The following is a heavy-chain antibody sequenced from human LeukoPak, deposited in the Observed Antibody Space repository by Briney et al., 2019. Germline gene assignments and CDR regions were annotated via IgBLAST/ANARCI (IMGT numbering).Heavy chain of an antibody. CDR3: ARPVPSRLGWFDP. J-gene: IGHJ5*02. V-gene: IGHV4-39*01. D-gene: IGHD1-1*01. CDR2: IYYSGST. CDR1: GGSISSSSYY. Sequence: PSETLSLTCTVSGGSISSSSYYWGWIRQPPGKGLEWIGSIYYSGSTYYNPSLKGRVTISVDRSKNQFSLKLSSVTAADTAVYYCARPVPSRLGWFDPWGQGTLVTVSS.